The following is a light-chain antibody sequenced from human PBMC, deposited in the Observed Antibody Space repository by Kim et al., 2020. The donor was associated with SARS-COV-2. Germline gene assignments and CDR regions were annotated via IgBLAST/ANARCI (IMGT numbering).Light chain of an antibody. Sequence: GQSLTRSCKGTRRDLSIYNEVSAYQQYLGKPPKFMIYAVNKRPSGVSNRFSGSKSANTASLTISGLQAEDEADYYCSSYATSRSYVFGTGTKVTVL. V-gene: IGLV2-14*03. J-gene: IGLJ1*01. CDR1: RRDLSIYNE. CDR2: AVN. CDR3: SSYATSRSYV.